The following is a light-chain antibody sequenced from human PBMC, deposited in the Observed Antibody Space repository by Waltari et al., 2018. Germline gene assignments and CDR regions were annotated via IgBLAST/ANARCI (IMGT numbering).Light chain of an antibody. CDR3: QQSYTTPDT. Sequence: DIQMTQSPSSLSASVGDTVTISCRASQSISNFLNWSQQKAGKAPKLLIYAASSLQSGVPLRLSGSGSGTDYTLTIDSLQPEDFATYYCQQSYTTPDTCGQGTKLEI. J-gene: IGKJ2*01. CDR1: QSISNF. V-gene: IGKV1-39*01. CDR2: AAS.